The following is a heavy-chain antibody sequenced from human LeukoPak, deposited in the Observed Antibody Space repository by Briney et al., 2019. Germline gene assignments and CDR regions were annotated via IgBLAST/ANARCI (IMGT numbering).Heavy chain of an antibody. D-gene: IGHD3-10*01. CDR2: SSAYNGNT. Sequence: ASVKVSCKASGYTFTSYGISWVRQAPGQGLEWMGWSSAYNGNTNYAQKLQGRVTMTTDTSTSTAYMELRSLRSDDTAVYYCARPKYYGSGSYSRTYYYGMDVWGQGTTVTVSS. V-gene: IGHV1-18*01. CDR1: GYTFTSYG. J-gene: IGHJ6*02. CDR3: ARPKYYGSGSYSRTYYYGMDV.